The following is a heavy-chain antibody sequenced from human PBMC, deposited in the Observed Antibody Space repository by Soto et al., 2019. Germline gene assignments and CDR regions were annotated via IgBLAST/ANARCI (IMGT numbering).Heavy chain of an antibody. CDR2: IFANGHT. CDR1: GGSISEKY. D-gene: IGHD6-13*01. V-gene: IGHV4-4*07. Sequence: PSETLSLTCIVSGGSISEKYWNWVRQPPGKGLEWIGLIFANGHTDYNPSPKSRVTMTVDASKNQFSLRLTPRPGAEAAVYYYVASPSASGLNCFDPWGRGTLVTVSS. J-gene: IGHJ5*02. CDR3: VASPSASGLNCFDP.